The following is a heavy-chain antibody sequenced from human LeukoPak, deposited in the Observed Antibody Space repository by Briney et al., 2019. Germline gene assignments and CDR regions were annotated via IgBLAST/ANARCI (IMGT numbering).Heavy chain of an antibody. Sequence: ASVKGSCKASGYTFTNYYIHWVRQAPGQGLEWMGIINPSGGGTSYAQKFQGRLTMTRDTPTSTVYMELTSLRSEDTAVYYCARDSSTSSLADPWGQGTLVTVSS. CDR2: INPSGGGT. J-gene: IGHJ5*02. CDR1: GYTFTNYY. CDR3: ARDSSTSSLADP. D-gene: IGHD2-2*01. V-gene: IGHV1-46*01.